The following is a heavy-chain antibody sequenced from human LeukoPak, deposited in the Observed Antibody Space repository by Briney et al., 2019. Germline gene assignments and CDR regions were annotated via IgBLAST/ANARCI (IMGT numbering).Heavy chain of an antibody. D-gene: IGHD6-6*01. V-gene: IGHV4-4*07. Sequence: SETLSLTCTVSGGSISSYYWSWIRQPAGKGLEWIGRIYTSGSTNYNPSLKSRVTMSVDTSKNQFSLKLSSVTAADTAVYYCARALIGTSETPQKDIAARPDGAFDIWGQGTMVTVSS. CDR1: GGSISSYY. CDR2: IYTSGST. CDR3: ARALIGTSETPQKDIAARPDGAFDI. J-gene: IGHJ3*02.